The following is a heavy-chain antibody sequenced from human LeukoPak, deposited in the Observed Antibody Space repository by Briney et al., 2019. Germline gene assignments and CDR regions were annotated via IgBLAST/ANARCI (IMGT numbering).Heavy chain of an antibody. V-gene: IGHV1-3*01. J-gene: IGHJ4*02. Sequence: ASVKVSCKASGYTFTSYAMHWVRQAPGQRPEWMGWINAGNGNTKYSQKFQGRVTITRDTSASTAYMELSSLRSDDTAVYYCARGNWDFDYWGQGTLVTVSS. CDR2: INAGNGNT. D-gene: IGHD7-27*01. CDR1: GYTFTSYA. CDR3: ARGNWDFDY.